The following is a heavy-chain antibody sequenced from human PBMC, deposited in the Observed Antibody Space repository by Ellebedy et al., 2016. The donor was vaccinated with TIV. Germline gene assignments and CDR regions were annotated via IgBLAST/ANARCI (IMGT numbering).Heavy chain of an antibody. J-gene: IGHJ4*02. CDR3: REGHYSDV. CDR2: ISAGGDDT. CDR1: GIRFGDFF. Sequence: GGSLRPSXATSGIRFGDFFMSWVRQAPGRGLQWVSTISAGGDDTYLADSVKGRFTISRDNSRNILYLQMSSLRDEDSAIYYCREGHYSDVWGQGTQVTVSA. V-gene: IGHV3-23*01.